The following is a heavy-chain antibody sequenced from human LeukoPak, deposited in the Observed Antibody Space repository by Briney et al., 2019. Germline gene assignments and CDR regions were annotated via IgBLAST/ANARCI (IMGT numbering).Heavy chain of an antibody. J-gene: IGHJ6*03. CDR2: INPNSGGK. D-gene: IGHD3-9*01. CDR1: GYTFTGYY. V-gene: IGHV1-2*02. CDR3: ARDRYYDILTGYYRDVDNYYYYYMDV. Sequence: ASVKVSCKASGYTFTGYYMHWVRQAPGQGLEWMGWINPNSGGKNYAQKFQGRVTMTRDTSISTAYMELSRLRSDDTAVYYCARDRYYDILTGYYRDVDNYYYYYMDVWGKGTTVTVSS.